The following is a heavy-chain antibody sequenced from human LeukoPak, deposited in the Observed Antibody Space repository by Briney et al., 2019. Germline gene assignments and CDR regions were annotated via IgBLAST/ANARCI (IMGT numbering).Heavy chain of an antibody. CDR2: INRSGST. J-gene: IGHJ4*02. V-gene: IGHV4-34*01. CDR3: TRGLKLPFD. Sequence: SETLSLTCAVYGGSFSGYCWSWVRQPPGKGLEWIGEINRSGSTDYNPSLKSRVTISVDMSKNHFSLKLSSMTAADTAVYYCTRGLKLPFDWGQGTLVTVSS. CDR1: GGSFSGYC.